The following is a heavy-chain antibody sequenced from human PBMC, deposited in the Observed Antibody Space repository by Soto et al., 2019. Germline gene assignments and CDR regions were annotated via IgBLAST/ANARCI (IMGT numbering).Heavy chain of an antibody. Sequence: SLRLSCAASGFTFSSYAMHWVRQAPGKGLEWVAVISYDGSNKYYADSVKGRFTISRDNSKNTLYLQMNSLRAEDTAVYYCARDLEGSSGYSSRYYYYGMDVWGQGTTVTVSS. D-gene: IGHD3-22*01. J-gene: IGHJ6*02. CDR3: ARDLEGSSGYSSRYYYYGMDV. CDR2: ISYDGSNK. V-gene: IGHV3-30-3*01. CDR1: GFTFSSYA.